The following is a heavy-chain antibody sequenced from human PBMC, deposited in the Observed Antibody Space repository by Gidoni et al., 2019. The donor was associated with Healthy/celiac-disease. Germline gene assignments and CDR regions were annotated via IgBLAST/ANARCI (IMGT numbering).Heavy chain of an antibody. Sequence: QLQLQESGPGLVKPSETLSLTCTVSGGSISSSSYYWGWIRQPPGKGLGWIGSIYYSGSTYYNPSLKSRVTISVDTSKNQFSLKLSSVTAADTAVYYCASDTAMARGWVAFDIWGQGTMVTVSS. CDR3: ASDTAMARGWVAFDI. J-gene: IGHJ3*02. V-gene: IGHV4-39*01. CDR1: GGSISSSSYY. CDR2: IYYSGST. D-gene: IGHD5-18*01.